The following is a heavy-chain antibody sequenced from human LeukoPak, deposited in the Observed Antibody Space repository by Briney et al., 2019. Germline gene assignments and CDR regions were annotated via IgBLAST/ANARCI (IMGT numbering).Heavy chain of an antibody. D-gene: IGHD4-23*01. V-gene: IGHV5-51*01. J-gene: IGHJ4*01. CDR2: IYPDDSDV. Sequence: GESLKISCKGSGYTFSDYWIGWVRQMPGKGLEWMGIIYPDDSDVRYSPSFQGQVTISADKSISTAYLQWSSLEASDTAVYYCARHGGGNGEYFFDYWGHGTLVTVSS. CDR1: GYTFSDYW. CDR3: ARHGGGNGEYFFDY.